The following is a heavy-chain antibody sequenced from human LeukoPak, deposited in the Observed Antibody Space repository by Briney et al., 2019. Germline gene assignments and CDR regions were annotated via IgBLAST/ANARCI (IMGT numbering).Heavy chain of an antibody. D-gene: IGHD3-10*01. CDR2: ISYDGSNK. Sequence: GGSLRLSCAASGFTFSSYGMHWVRQAPGKGLEWVAVISYDGSNKYYADSVKGRFTISGDNSKNTLYLQMNSLRAEDTAVYYCAKDTSPYYYGSGRGFDYWGQGTLVTVSS. J-gene: IGHJ4*02. CDR3: AKDTSPYYYGSGRGFDY. V-gene: IGHV3-30*18. CDR1: GFTFSSYG.